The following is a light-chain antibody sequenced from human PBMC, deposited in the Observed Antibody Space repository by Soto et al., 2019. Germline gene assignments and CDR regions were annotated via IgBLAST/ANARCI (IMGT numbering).Light chain of an antibody. CDR1: SSDVGGYNY. V-gene: IGLV2-14*01. CDR3: SSFTSSSTQV. Sequence: QSALTQPASVSGSPGQSITISCTGTSSDVGGYNYVSWYQQQPGKVPKVLIYDVSNRPSGVSNRFSDSKSGNTAFLTISGLQAEDEADYYCSSFTSSSTQVFGTGTKLTVL. CDR2: DVS. J-gene: IGLJ1*01.